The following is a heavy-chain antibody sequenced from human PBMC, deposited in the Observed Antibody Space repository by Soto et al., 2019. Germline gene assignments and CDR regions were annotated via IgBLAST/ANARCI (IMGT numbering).Heavy chain of an antibody. Sequence: SETLSLTCAVSGYSISSGFYWAWIRQTPGKGLEWIGSVYQTVSASYNPSLNSRVTLSIDMTNNHVSLILNSVTAADTAVYYCARVGPWVPYYYDSSPYTFENWFDPWGQGTLVTVSS. J-gene: IGHJ5*02. CDR2: VYQTVSA. V-gene: IGHV4-38-2*01. CDR1: GYSISSGFY. D-gene: IGHD3-22*01. CDR3: ARVGPWVPYYYDSSPYTFENWFDP.